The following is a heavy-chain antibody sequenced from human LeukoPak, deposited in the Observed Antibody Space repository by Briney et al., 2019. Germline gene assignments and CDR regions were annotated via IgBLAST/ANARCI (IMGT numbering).Heavy chain of an antibody. J-gene: IGHJ4*02. V-gene: IGHV3-48*01. CDR3: ARDRGGGSRKVFDY. Sequence: GGSLRLSCAASGFTFSSYSMNWVRQAPGKGLEWVSYISSSSSTIYYADSVKGRFTISRDNAKNSLYLQMNSLRAEDTAVFYCARDRGGGSRKVFDYWGQGTLVTVSS. CDR1: GFTFSSYS. D-gene: IGHD3-16*01. CDR2: ISSSSSTI.